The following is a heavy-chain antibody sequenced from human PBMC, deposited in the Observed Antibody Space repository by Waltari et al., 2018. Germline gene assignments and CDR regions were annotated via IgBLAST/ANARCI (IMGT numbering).Heavy chain of an antibody. V-gene: IGHV3-7*04. CDR2: INQDGRT. D-gene: IGHD3-3*01. Sequence: AQLVESGGTLVRPGGSLRLSCAVSGSSLSDHCMSWGGPAPGKSLAWVASINQDGRTDYVDSVKGRFTISRDNAKNSLFLLLNTLGADDSGVYFCASDPTLFGIRQNYFDSWGQGTQVTVSS. CDR3: ASDPTLFGIRQNYFDS. CDR1: GSSLSDHC. J-gene: IGHJ4*02.